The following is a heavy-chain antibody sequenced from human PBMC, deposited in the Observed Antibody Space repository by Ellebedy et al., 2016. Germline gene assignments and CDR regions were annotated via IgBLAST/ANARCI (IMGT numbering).Heavy chain of an antibody. CDR1: GYSISSGHY. J-gene: IGHJ6*02. Sequence: SETLSLTXTVSGYSISSGHYWGWIRQPPGKGLEWIGSIYQSGSTYYNLSLQSRVTISVDTSKNHFSLKLSSVTPADTAVYHCARVKLLWFEDPGSDYYYGMDVWGQGTTVTVSS. CDR2: IYQSGST. CDR3: ARVKLLWFEDPGSDYYYGMDV. D-gene: IGHD3-10*01. V-gene: IGHV4-38-2*02.